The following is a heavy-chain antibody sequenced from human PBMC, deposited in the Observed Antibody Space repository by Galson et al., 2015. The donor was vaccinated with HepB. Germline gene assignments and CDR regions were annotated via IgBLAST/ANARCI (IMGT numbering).Heavy chain of an antibody. Sequence: SLRLSCAASGFTFSSYGMHWVRQAPGKGLEWVAVIWYDGSNKYYADSVKGRFTISKDNSKNTLYLQMNSLRAEDTAVYYCARGTYGSGSYWDGYYYYGMDVWGQGTTVTVSS. CDR2: IWYDGSNK. J-gene: IGHJ6*02. D-gene: IGHD3-10*01. V-gene: IGHV3-33*08. CDR3: ARGTYGSGSYWDGYYYYGMDV. CDR1: GFTFSSYG.